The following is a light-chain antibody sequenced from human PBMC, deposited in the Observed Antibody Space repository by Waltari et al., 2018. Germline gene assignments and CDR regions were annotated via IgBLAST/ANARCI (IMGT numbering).Light chain of an antibody. CDR2: NNF. J-gene: IGLJ2*01. CDR3: ATWDDSLNGPV. Sequence: QSVLTQPPSASGTPRQRVTISCSASNPNIGRITVNWYQQFPGTAPTLLVYNNFQRPSGVPDRFSGSKSGTSAYLAILGVRPEDEADYYCATWDDSLNGPVFGGGTKLTVL. V-gene: IGLV1-44*01. CDR1: NPNIGRIT.